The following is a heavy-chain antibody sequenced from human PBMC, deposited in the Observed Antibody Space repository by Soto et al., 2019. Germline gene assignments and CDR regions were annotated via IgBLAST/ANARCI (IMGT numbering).Heavy chain of an antibody. Sequence: QMQVVQSGPEVKEPGTSVKVSCKTSGFTFTNSAVQWVRQAPGERLQWIGWIIVGSGNTNSAQELRDRLTITRDLSKNTAYMELSSLRSEDTATYYCAAELYSGGTCCSFDIWGQGTMVPVSS. CDR2: IIVGSGNT. V-gene: IGHV1-58*01. J-gene: IGHJ3*02. CDR1: GFTFTNSA. D-gene: IGHD2-15*01. CDR3: AAELYSGGTCCSFDI.